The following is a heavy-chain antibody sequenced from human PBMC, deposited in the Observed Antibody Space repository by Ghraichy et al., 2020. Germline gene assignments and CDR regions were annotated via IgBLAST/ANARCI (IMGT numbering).Heavy chain of an antibody. D-gene: IGHD3-16*02. CDR2: IWYDGSNK. CDR3: ASDHVWGSYRSYTPEYYFDY. J-gene: IGHJ4*02. V-gene: IGHV3-33*01. Sequence: GGSLRLSCAASGFTFSSYGMHWVRQAPGKGLEWVAVIWYDGSNKYYADSVKGRFTISRDNSKNTLYLQMNSLRAEDTAVYYCASDHVWGSYRSYTPEYYFDYWGQGTLVTVSS. CDR1: GFTFSSYG.